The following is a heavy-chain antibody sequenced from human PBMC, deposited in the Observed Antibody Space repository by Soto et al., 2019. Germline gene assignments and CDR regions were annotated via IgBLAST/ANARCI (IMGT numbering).Heavy chain of an antibody. Sequence: GESLKISCAASGFTFSSYGMHWVRQAPGKGLEWVAVIWYDGSNKYYADSVKGRFTISRDNSKNTLYLQMNSLRAEDTAVYYCARELTIFGVVISYGMDVWGQGTTVTVSS. CDR1: GFTFSSYG. V-gene: IGHV3-33*01. CDR2: IWYDGSNK. CDR3: ARELTIFGVVISYGMDV. D-gene: IGHD3-3*01. J-gene: IGHJ6*02.